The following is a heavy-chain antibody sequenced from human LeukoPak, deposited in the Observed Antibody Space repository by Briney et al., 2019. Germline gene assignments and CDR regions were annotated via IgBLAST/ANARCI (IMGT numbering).Heavy chain of an antibody. CDR3: AREGVVPAANPPGWFDP. Sequence: GASVKVSCKASGYTFTNYYIHWVRQAPGQGLDWMGIINPSGGSTSSAEKFQGRVSMTRDMSTSTVYMELSSLRSDDTAVYYCAREGVVPAANPPGWFDPWGQGTLVTVSS. D-gene: IGHD2-2*01. CDR2: INPSGGST. CDR1: GYTFTNYY. J-gene: IGHJ5*02. V-gene: IGHV1-46*01.